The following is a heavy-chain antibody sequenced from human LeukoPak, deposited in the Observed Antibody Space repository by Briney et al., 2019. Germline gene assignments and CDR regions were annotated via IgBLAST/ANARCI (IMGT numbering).Heavy chain of an antibody. J-gene: IGHJ4*02. D-gene: IGHD3-3*01. CDR3: AKPAAIFGVVTEFDY. Sequence: GGSLRLSCAASGFTFSSYGMHWVRQAPGKGLEWVAFIRYDGSNKYYADSVKGRFTISRDNSKNTLYLQMNSLRAEDTAVYYCAKPAAIFGVVTEFDYWGQGTLVTVSS. V-gene: IGHV3-30*02. CDR2: IRYDGSNK. CDR1: GFTFSSYG.